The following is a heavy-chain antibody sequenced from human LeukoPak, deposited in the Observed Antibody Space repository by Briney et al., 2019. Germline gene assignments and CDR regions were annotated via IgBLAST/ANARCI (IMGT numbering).Heavy chain of an antibody. CDR1: GYTFTGYY. D-gene: IGHD4-23*01. CDR2: INPNSGNT. CDR3: ASNPYGGKQQ. Sequence: ASVKVSCKASGYTFTGYYMHWVRQAPGQGLEWMGWINPNSGNTGYAQKFQGRVTMTRNTSISTAYMELSSLRSEDTAVYYCASNPYGGKQQWGQGTLVTVSS. V-gene: IGHV1-8*02. J-gene: IGHJ1*01.